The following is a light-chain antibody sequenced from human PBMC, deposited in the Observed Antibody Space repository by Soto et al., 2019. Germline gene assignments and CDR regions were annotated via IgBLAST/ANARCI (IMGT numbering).Light chain of an antibody. V-gene: IGKV1-39*01. CDR1: QSISSY. CDR2: AAS. J-gene: IGKJ3*01. CDR3: HQSYNTPLPT. Sequence: DIQMTQSPSSLSASVGDRVTITARASQSISSYLNWYQQKPGKALKLLIYAASSLQSRVPSRFSGSGACTRVSVAITSRQPQDFANYYCHQSYNTPLPTLGPGTQVHIK.